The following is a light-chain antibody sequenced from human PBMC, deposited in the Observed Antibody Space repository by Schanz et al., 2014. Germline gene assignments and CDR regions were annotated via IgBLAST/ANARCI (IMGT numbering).Light chain of an antibody. CDR3: AGWDDSLKGPYWV. CDR2: GNS. J-gene: IGLJ3*02. Sequence: QSVLTQPPSVSGAPGQRVTISCTGSSSNIGAGYDVHWYQQLPGTAPKLLIYGNSNRPSGVPDRFSGSKSGTSASLAITGLQAEYEADYYCAGWDDSLKGPYWVFGGGTKLTVL. CDR1: SSNIGAGYD. V-gene: IGLV1-40*01.